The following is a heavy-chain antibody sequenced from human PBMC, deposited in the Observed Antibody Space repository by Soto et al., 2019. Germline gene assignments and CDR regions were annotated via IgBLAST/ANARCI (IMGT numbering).Heavy chain of an antibody. CDR1: GFSFSDYG. CDR3: AKDHNYDSSGYYRPSYFDY. Sequence: PGGSLRLSCAASGFSFSDYGIHWVRQAPGKGLEWVAVISYDGSNKYYADSVKGRFTISRDNSKNTLYLQMNSLRAEDTAVYYCAKDHNYDSSGYYRPSYFDYWGQGTLVTVSS. CDR2: ISYDGSNK. V-gene: IGHV3-30*18. J-gene: IGHJ4*02. D-gene: IGHD3-22*01.